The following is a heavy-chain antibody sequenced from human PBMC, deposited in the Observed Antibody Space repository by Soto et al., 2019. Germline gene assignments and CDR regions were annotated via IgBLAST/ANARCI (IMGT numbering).Heavy chain of an antibody. CDR2: IYYSGST. V-gene: IGHV4-31*03. CDR1: GGSMSSGGYY. Sequence: SETLSLTCTVSGGSMSSGGYYWSWIRQHPGTGLEWIGYIYYSGSTYYNPSLKSRVTISVDTSKNQFSLKLSSVTAADTAVYYCARAVVGATPRVYYYYYGMDVWGQGTTVTVSS. J-gene: IGHJ6*02. D-gene: IGHD1-26*01. CDR3: ARAVVGATPRVYYYYYGMDV.